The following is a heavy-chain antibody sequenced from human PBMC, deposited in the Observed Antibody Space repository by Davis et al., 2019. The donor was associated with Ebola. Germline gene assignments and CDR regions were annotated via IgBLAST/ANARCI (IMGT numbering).Heavy chain of an antibody. CDR3: ARGHNYAHEY. D-gene: IGHD4-11*01. CDR1: GYTFTSYG. Sequence: ASVTVSCKASGYTFTSYGITWVRQAPGQGLEWLGRVILKSGATNYAQKFQGRVTMTRDTSISTVYMEPSSLRYDDTADYYCARGHNYAHEYWGQGTLVTVSS. J-gene: IGHJ4*02. CDR2: VILKSGAT. V-gene: IGHV1-2*06.